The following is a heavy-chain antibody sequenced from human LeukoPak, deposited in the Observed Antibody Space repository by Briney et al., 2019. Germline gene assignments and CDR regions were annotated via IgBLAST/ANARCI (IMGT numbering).Heavy chain of an antibody. D-gene: IGHD3-10*01. CDR2: ISSNGGST. Sequence: GGSLRLSCSASGFTFSSYAMHWVRQAPGKGLEYVSAISSNGGSTYYADSVKGRFTISRDNSKNVLYLQMSSLRTEDTAVYYCVKDLRGPMVRGENDSWGQGTLVTVSS. J-gene: IGHJ5*01. CDR1: GFTFSSYA. CDR3: VKDLRGPMVRGENDS. V-gene: IGHV3-64D*06.